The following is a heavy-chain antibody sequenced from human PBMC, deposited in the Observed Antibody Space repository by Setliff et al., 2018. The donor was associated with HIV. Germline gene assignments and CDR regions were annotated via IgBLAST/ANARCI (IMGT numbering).Heavy chain of an antibody. CDR3: ARFPLLHKNAFDI. D-gene: IGHD2-15*01. Sequence: SETLSLTCAVYGGSFNGYYWSWIRQPPGRGLEWIGEINHSGSTNYSPSLKSRVTISVDTSRNQFSLNLSSVTAADTAVYYCARFPLLHKNAFDIWGQGTMVTVSS. V-gene: IGHV4-34*01. J-gene: IGHJ3*02. CDR1: GGSFNGYY. CDR2: INHSGST.